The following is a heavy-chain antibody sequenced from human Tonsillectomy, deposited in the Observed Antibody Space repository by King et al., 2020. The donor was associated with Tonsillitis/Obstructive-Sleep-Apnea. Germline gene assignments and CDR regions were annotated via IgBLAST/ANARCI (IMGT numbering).Heavy chain of an antibody. CDR3: ARALFTYGDAFDI. CDR1: GFTFSNYA. Sequence: QLVQSGGGVVQSGRSLRLSCAASGFTFSNYAMHWVRQAPGKGLEWVAVISYDGSNKYYADSVKGRFTISRDNSKNTLYLQINSLRAEDTAVYYCARALFTYGDAFDIWGQGTMVTVSS. D-gene: IGHD4-17*01. V-gene: IGHV3-30*04. CDR2: ISYDGSNK. J-gene: IGHJ3*02.